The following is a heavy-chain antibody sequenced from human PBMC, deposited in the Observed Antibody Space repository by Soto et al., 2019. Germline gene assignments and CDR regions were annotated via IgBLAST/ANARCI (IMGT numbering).Heavy chain of an antibody. V-gene: IGHV3-23*01. CDR2: ISGSGDST. CDR3: ANKFFSGSGSYRGWFDP. CDR1: GFTFSSYA. Sequence: EVQLLESGGGLVQPGGSLRLSCAASGFTFSSYAMNWVRQAPGKGLEWVSIISGSGDSTYYADSVKGRFTISRDNTKNTLYLQMISLRAEDTAVYYCANKFFSGSGSYRGWFDPWGQGTLVTVSS. D-gene: IGHD3-10*01. J-gene: IGHJ5*02.